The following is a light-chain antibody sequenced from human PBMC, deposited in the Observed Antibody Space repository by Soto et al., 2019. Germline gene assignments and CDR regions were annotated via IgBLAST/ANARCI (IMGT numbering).Light chain of an antibody. Sequence: QSVLTQPASVSGSPGQSITVSCTGTSSDVGGYNSVSWYQQHPGKPPKLIIYEVSNRPSGVSDRFSGSKSGNTASLTISRLQAEDEADYYCSSYKSTSSYVFATGTKVTVL. CDR1: SSDVGGYNS. V-gene: IGLV2-14*03. CDR2: EVS. CDR3: SSYKSTSSYV. J-gene: IGLJ1*01.